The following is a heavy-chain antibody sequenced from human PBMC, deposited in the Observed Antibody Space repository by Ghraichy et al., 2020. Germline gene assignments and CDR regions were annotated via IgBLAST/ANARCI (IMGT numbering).Heavy chain of an antibody. CDR1: GFTFSSYS. CDR3: ARSPYSSSPYYFDY. V-gene: IGHV3-21*01. J-gene: IGHJ4*02. Sequence: GGSLRLSCAASGFTFSSYSMNWVRQAPGKGLEWVSSISSSSYIYYADSVKGRFTISRDNAKNSLYLQMNSLRAEDTAVYYCARSPYSSSPYYFDYWGQGTLVTVSS. CDR2: ISSSSYI. D-gene: IGHD6-6*01.